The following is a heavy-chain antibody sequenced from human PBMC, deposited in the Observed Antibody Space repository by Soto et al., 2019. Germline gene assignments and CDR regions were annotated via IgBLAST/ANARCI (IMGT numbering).Heavy chain of an antibody. V-gene: IGHV1-8*01. CDR3: ARGGYYDFWSGYYRVYYYMDV. CDR1: GYTFTSYD. CDR2: MNPNSGNT. D-gene: IGHD3-3*01. Sequence: ASVKVSCKASGYTFTSYDINWGRQATGQRPEGMGWMNPNSGNTGYAQKFQGRVTMTRNTSISTAYMELSSLRSEDTAVYYCARGGYYDFWSGYYRVYYYMDVWGKGTTVTVSS. J-gene: IGHJ6*03.